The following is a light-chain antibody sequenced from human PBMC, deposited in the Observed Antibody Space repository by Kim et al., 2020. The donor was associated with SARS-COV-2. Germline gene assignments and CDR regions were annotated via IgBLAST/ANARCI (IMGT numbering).Light chain of an antibody. CDR2: LEGSGSY. V-gene: IGLV4-60*03. Sequence: QPVLTQSSSASASLGSSVKLTCTLSSGHINYIIAWHQQQPGKAPRYLMKLEGSGSYNRGSGVHDRYSGSSSGADRYLTISNLQSDDEADYYCETWDTNTRVFGGGTQLTVL. J-gene: IGLJ3*02. CDR3: ETWDTNTRV. CDR1: SGHINYI.